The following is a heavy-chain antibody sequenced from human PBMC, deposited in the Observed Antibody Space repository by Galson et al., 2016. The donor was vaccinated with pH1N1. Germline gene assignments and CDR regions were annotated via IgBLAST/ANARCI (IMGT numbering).Heavy chain of an antibody. Sequence: SVKVSCKASGGTFPNYAIAWVRQAPGQGLEWMGGIIPIFGTTNYAQKFLGRVPITADKSTSAVYMELNSLRSEDTAVYYCARESSGSDFWGQGTLVTVSS. D-gene: IGHD3-10*01. J-gene: IGHJ4*02. V-gene: IGHV1-69*06. CDR1: GGTFPNYA. CDR3: ARESSGSDF. CDR2: IIPIFGTT.